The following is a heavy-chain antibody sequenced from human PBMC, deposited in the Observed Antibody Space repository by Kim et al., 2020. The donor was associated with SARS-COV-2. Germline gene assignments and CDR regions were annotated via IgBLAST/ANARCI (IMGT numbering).Heavy chain of an antibody. V-gene: IGHV3-11*06. CDR3: ARAGSYYYDSSGYYYFDY. Sequence: KGRFTNSKDNAKNSLYLQMNSLRAEDTAVYYCARAGSYYYDSSGYYYFDYWGQGTLVTVSS. D-gene: IGHD3-22*01. J-gene: IGHJ4*02.